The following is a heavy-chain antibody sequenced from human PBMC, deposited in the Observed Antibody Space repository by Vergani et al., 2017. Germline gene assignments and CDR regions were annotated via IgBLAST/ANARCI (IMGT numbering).Heavy chain of an antibody. CDR3: AKGGWNYWFDS. CDR1: VFTVSSNY. J-gene: IGHJ5*01. Sequence: EVQLVECGGGLVQPGGSLRLSSAASVFTVSSNYMSWVRQAAGKGLEWVSTINTNGDYTRSGDSVKGRLTSSRDNSKSTLYLEMNSLRAEDTPIYYCAKGGWNYWFDSWGQGTLVIVS. V-gene: IGHV3-23*04. CDR2: INTNGDYT. D-gene: IGHD1-1*01.